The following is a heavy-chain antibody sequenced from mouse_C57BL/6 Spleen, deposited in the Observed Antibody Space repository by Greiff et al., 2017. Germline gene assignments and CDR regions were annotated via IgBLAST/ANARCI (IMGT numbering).Heavy chain of an antibody. CDR2: IDPSDSYT. Sequence: QVQLQQPGAELVKPGASVKLSCKASGYTFTSYWMQWVKQRPGQGLEWIGEIDPSDSYTNYNQKFKGKATLTVDTSSSTAYMQLSSLTSEDSAVYYCARRGDYDVVYGYFDVWGTGTTVTVSS. J-gene: IGHJ1*03. CDR1: GYTFTSYW. D-gene: IGHD2-4*01. V-gene: IGHV1-50*01. CDR3: ARRGDYDVVYGYFDV.